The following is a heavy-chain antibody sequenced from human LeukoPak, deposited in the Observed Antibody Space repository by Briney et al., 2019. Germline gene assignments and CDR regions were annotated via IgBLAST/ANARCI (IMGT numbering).Heavy chain of an antibody. CDR2: IWYDGSTK. V-gene: IGHV3-33*08. CDR3: ARDRYSSMWSVFEY. Sequence: GGSLRLSCAASGFTFSSNDIHWVRQSPGKGLEWVAVIWYDGSTKVYADSVKGRFTISRDNSRNTLYLQVNSLRAEDTAVYYCARDRYSSMWSVFEYWGQGALVTVSS. J-gene: IGHJ4*02. CDR1: GFTFSSND. D-gene: IGHD6-13*01.